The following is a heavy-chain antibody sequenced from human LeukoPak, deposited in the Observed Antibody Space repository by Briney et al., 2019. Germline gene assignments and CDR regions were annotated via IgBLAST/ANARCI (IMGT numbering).Heavy chain of an antibody. D-gene: IGHD3-22*01. CDR3: ASRITMIVEDAFDI. CDR1: GGSISSYY. Sequence: PETLSLTCTVSGGSISSYYWSWIRQPPGKGLEWIGYIYYSGSTNYNPSLKSRVTISVDTSKNQFSLKLSSVTAADTAVYYCASRITMIVEDAFDIWGQGTMVTVSS. V-gene: IGHV4-59*01. CDR2: IYYSGST. J-gene: IGHJ3*02.